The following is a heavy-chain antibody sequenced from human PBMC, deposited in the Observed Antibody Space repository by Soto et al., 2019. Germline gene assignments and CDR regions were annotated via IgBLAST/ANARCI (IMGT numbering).Heavy chain of an antibody. J-gene: IGHJ6*02. D-gene: IGHD6-19*01. Sequence: GGSLRLSCAASGFTFSSYGMHWVRQAPGKGLEWVAVIWYDGSNKYYADSVKGRFTISRDNSKNTLYLQMNSLRAEDTAVYYCAREWYAVAGKKYYYYYGMDVWGQGTTVTVSS. V-gene: IGHV3-33*01. CDR1: GFTFSSYG. CDR2: IWYDGSNK. CDR3: AREWYAVAGKKYYYYYGMDV.